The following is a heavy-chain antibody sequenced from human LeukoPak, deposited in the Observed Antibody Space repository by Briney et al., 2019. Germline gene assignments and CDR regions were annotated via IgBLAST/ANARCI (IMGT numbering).Heavy chain of an antibody. J-gene: IGHJ3*02. CDR2: IYYSGST. Sequence: SETLSLTCTVSGGPISSGDYYWSWIRQPPGKGLEWIGYIYYSGSTYYNPSLKSRVTISVDTSKNQFSLKLSSVTAADTAVYYCARDQGYRDAFDIWGQGTMVTVSS. CDR1: GGPISSGDYY. CDR3: ARDQGYRDAFDI. D-gene: IGHD2-2*01. V-gene: IGHV4-30-4*01.